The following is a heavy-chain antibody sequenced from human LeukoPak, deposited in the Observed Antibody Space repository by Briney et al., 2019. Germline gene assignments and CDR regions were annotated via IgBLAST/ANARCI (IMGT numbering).Heavy chain of an antibody. D-gene: IGHD5-18*01. Sequence: GRSLRLSCAASGFTFSSFDMHWVRQAPGKGLEWVAVISYDGSTIYYADSVKGRFTISRDNSKNTLYLQMNSLEAEDTAVYYCAKAKSYSSGSSGYWGQGTPVTVSS. V-gene: IGHV3-30*18. CDR1: GFTFSSFD. CDR3: AKAKSYSSGSSGY. CDR2: ISYDGSTI. J-gene: IGHJ4*02.